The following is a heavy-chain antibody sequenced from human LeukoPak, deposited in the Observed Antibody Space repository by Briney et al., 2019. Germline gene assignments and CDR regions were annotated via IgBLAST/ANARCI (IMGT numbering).Heavy chain of an antibody. Sequence: GGSLRLSCAASGFTFSSYGMHWVRQAPGRGLEWVAFIRYDGSNKYYADSVKGRFTISRDNSKNTLYLQMNSLRAEDTAVYYCAKAEMALSPFDYWGQGTLVTVSS. J-gene: IGHJ4*02. CDR3: AKAEMALSPFDY. D-gene: IGHD5-24*01. V-gene: IGHV3-30*02. CDR2: IRYDGSNK. CDR1: GFTFSSYG.